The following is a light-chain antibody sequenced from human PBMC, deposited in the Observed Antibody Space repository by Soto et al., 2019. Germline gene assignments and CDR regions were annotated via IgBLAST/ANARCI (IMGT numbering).Light chain of an antibody. CDR3: RQYGSSQWT. CDR1: QSVSSSY. J-gene: IGKJ1*01. CDR2: GAS. V-gene: IGKV3-20*01. Sequence: EIVLTQSPGTLSLSPGERATLSCRASQSVSSSYLAWYQQKPGQAPRLLIYGASSRATGIPDRFSGSGSGTEFTLTISRLEPSAFAVYYCRQYGSSQWTFGQGTKVEIK.